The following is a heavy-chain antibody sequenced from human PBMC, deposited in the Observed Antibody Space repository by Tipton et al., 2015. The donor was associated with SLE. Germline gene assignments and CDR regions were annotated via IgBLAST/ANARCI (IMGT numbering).Heavy chain of an antibody. Sequence: TLSLTCTVSGGSISSSSYYWSWIRQPPGKGLEWIGEINHSGSTNYNPSLKSRVTISVDPSKNQFSLKLSSVTAADTAVYYCASGLPATSWFDPWCQGTLVTVSS. D-gene: IGHD1-26*01. J-gene: IGHJ5*02. CDR3: ASGLPATSWFDP. CDR1: GGSISSSSYY. V-gene: IGHV4-39*07. CDR2: INHSGST.